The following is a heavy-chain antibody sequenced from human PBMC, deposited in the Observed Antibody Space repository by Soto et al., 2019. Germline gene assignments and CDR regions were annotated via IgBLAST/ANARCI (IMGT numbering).Heavy chain of an antibody. CDR2: IYYTGST. V-gene: IGHV4-30-4*01. CDR3: FREGYSYGYRDCDS. Sequence: QVQLQESGPGLVKPSQTLSLTCTVSGGSISSSDYYWSWIRQPPGEGLEWIGYIYYTGSTYYNPSLKSRVTISTDTSKSQFSLRLSFVTDADTAVYYCFREGYSYGYRDCDSWGQGTLVTVSS. D-gene: IGHD5-18*01. J-gene: IGHJ4*02. CDR1: GGSISSSDYY.